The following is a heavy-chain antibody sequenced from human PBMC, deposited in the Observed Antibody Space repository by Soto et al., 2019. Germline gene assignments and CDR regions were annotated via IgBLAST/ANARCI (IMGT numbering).Heavy chain of an antibody. J-gene: IGHJ5*01. D-gene: IGHD3-16*01. Sequence: SETLSLTCTVSGGSISSYYWSWIRQPPGKGLEWLAYIYYSGSTNYNPSLRGRSTISLDTSKNQFSLDLTSVTAADAAVYYCARHAHTDYGGSWYDFWGQGTLVTVSS. CDR1: GGSISSYY. CDR2: IYYSGST. CDR3: ARHAHTDYGGSWYDF. V-gene: IGHV4-59*08.